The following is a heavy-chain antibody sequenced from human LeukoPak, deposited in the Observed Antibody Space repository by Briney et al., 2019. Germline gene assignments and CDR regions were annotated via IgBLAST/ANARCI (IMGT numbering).Heavy chain of an antibody. CDR1: GYTFTDYY. Sequence: ASVKVSCRAFGYTFTDYYVHWVRQAPGQGLEWMGRINPNSGATKSAQKFQGRVTMTRETSNSTAYMELSRLRSDDTAMYYCAKDHGYVGSNWFDPWGQGTRVTVSS. CDR2: INPNSGAT. D-gene: IGHD3-10*01. CDR3: AKDHGYVGSNWFDP. V-gene: IGHV1-2*06. J-gene: IGHJ5*02.